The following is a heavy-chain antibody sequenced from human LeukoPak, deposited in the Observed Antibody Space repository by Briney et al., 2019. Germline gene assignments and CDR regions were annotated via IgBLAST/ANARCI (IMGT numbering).Heavy chain of an antibody. CDR1: GYTFTSYY. Sequence: ASVKVSCKASGYTFTSYYMHRVRQAPGQGLEWMGIINPSGGSTSYAQKFQGRVTMTRDTSTSTVYMELSSLRSEDTAVYYCAKAFYFDSSGYSHFDYWGQGTLVTVSS. CDR2: INPSGGST. V-gene: IGHV1-46*01. J-gene: IGHJ4*02. CDR3: AKAFYFDSSGYSHFDY. D-gene: IGHD3-22*01.